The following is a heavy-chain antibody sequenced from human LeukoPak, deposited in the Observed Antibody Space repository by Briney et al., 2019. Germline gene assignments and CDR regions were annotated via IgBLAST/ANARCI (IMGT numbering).Heavy chain of an antibody. CDR3: ARKPRIGRNWFDP. V-gene: IGHV1-18*01. CDR2: ISAYNGNT. D-gene: IGHD1-26*01. J-gene: IGHJ5*02. Sequence: ASVKVSCKASGYTFTSYGISWVRQAPGQGLERMGWISAYNGNTNYAQKFQGRVTMTTDTSTSTAYMELRSLRSDDTAVYYCARKPRIGRNWFDPWGQGTLVTVSS. CDR1: GYTFTSYG.